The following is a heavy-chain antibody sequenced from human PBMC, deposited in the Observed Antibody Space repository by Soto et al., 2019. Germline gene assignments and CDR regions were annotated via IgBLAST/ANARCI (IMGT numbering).Heavy chain of an antibody. CDR3: ARIKLEFPYSASLSAPRTATCYYYCMDV. D-gene: IGHD3-9*01. CDR1: EFTFSSYG. CDR2: IWYDGSNK. Sequence: RRLSCAAPEFTFSSYGMHWVRQAPGKGLEWVAVIWYDGSNKYYADSVKGRFTISRDNSKNTLYLQMNSLRAEDTAVYYCARIKLEFPYSASLSAPRTATCYYYCMDVWGQGTTVTVSS. V-gene: IGHV3-33*01. J-gene: IGHJ6*02.